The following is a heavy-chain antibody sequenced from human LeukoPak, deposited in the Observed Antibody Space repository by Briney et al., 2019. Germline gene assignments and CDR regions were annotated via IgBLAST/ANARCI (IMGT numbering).Heavy chain of an antibody. CDR1: GYTFTSYD. Sequence: ASVKVSCKASGYTFTSYDINWVRQATGQGLEWMGWMNPNSGNTGYAQKFQGRVTMTRNTSISTAYMELSGLRSEDTAVYYCARATYYYDSSGSIRTLDYWGQGTLVTVSS. J-gene: IGHJ4*02. CDR3: ARATYYYDSSGSIRTLDY. V-gene: IGHV1-8*01. D-gene: IGHD3-22*01. CDR2: MNPNSGNT.